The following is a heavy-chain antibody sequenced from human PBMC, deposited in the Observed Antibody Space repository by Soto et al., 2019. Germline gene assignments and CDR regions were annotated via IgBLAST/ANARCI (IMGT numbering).Heavy chain of an antibody. D-gene: IGHD6-19*01. CDR1: GFTFSSYS. V-gene: IGHV3-21*01. Sequence: EVQLVESGGGLVKPGGSLRLSCAASGFTFSSYSMNWVRQAPGKGLEWVSSISSSSSYIYYADSVKGRFTISRDNANHSXXLQMNSLRAEDTAVYYCAREDSSGWYGYYYYGMDVWGQGTTVTVSS. J-gene: IGHJ6*02. CDR2: ISSSSSYI. CDR3: AREDSSGWYGYYYYGMDV.